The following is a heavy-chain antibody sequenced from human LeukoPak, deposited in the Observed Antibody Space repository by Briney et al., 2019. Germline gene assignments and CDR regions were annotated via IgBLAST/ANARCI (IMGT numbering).Heavy chain of an antibody. CDR3: GRDALVGYFSYYYMDV. CDR1: GGAITSHY. Sequence: SETLPLTCSVSGGAITSHYWTWIRQSPVKGLEWIGDISNSGSTSYNPSLKSRVTISIDTSKNQFSLKLSSVTAADTAVYYCGRDALVGYFSYYYMDVWGKGTTVTVSS. CDR2: ISNSGST. V-gene: IGHV4-59*11. J-gene: IGHJ6*03. D-gene: IGHD2-15*01.